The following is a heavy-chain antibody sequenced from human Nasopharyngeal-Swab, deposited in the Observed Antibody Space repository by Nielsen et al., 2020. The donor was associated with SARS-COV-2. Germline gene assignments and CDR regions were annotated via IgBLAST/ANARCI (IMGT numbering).Heavy chain of an antibody. CDR1: GFTFSSYG. CDR2: IWYDGSNK. V-gene: IGHV3-33*01. Sequence: GGSLRLSCAASGFTFSSYGMHWVLQAPGKGLEWVAVIWYDGSNKYYGDSVKGRFTISRDNSKNTLCLQMNSLRAEDTAVYYCARDRDYYDSSGYPLDNWGQGTLVTVSS. D-gene: IGHD3-22*01. J-gene: IGHJ4*02. CDR3: ARDRDYYDSSGYPLDN.